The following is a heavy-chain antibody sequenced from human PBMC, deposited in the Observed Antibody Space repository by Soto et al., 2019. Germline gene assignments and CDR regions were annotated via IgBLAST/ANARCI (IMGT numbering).Heavy chain of an antibody. CDR3: ATDLYGTHYFDY. Sequence: GGSLRLSCAASGFSFSIYAMSWVRQAPGKGLEWVSTISDSGGSTNYADSVKGRFTISRDNSKNTLYLQVNSVRAEDTAVYYCATDLYGTHYFDYWGQGTLVTVSS. CDR1: GFSFSIYA. V-gene: IGHV3-23*01. CDR2: ISDSGGST. D-gene: IGHD4-17*01. J-gene: IGHJ4*02.